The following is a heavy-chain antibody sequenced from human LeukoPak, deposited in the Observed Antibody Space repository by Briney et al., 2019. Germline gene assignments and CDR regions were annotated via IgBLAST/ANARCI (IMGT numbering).Heavy chain of an antibody. D-gene: IGHD2-15*01. CDR1: GFTFSSYW. CDR2: INSDGSST. CDR3: ARETGDYSGGSCYTFDY. J-gene: IGHJ4*02. Sequence: PGGSLRLSCAASGFTFSSYWMHWVRQAPGKGLVWVSRINSDGSSTSYADSVKGRFTISRDNAKNTLYLQMNSLRAEDTAVYYCARETGDYSGGSCYTFDYWGQGTLVTVSS. V-gene: IGHV3-74*01.